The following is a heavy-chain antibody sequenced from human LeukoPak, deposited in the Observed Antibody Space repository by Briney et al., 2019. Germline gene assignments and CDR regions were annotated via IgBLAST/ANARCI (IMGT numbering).Heavy chain of an antibody. J-gene: IGHJ6*02. D-gene: IGHD4-11*01. CDR2: ISAYNGNT. CDR3: ARVDKPLDYSKPPSGYYYGMDV. Sequence: ASVKVSCKASGYTFTSYGISWVRQAPGQGLEWMGWISAYNGNTNYAQKLQGRVTTTTDTSTSTAYMELRSLRSDDTAVYYCARVDKPLDYSKPPSGYYYGMDVWGQGTTVTVSS. V-gene: IGHV1-18*01. CDR1: GYTFTSYG.